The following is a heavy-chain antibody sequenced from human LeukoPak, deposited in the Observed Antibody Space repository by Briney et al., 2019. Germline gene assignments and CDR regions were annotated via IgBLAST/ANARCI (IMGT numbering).Heavy chain of an antibody. J-gene: IGHJ4*02. CDR3: AHSTDDRLVLDY. D-gene: IGHD3-9*01. CDR1: GFTFDDYA. V-gene: IGHV3-9*01. Sequence: PSGGSLRLSCAASGFTFDDYAMHWVRQAPGKGLEWVSGISWNSGSIGYADSVKGRFTISRDNAKNSLYPQMNSLRAEDTALYYCAHSTDDRLVLDYWGQGTLVTVSS. CDR2: ISWNSGSI.